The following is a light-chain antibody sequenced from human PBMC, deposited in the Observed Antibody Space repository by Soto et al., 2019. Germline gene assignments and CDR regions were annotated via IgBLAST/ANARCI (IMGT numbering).Light chain of an antibody. Sequence: DIQMTQSPTSLSASVGDRVTITCRASQDIRNFVAWYQQKPGKAPKLLIYAASTLQSGVPSRCSGSGSGTDLTLTINSLQPEDVATYSCQKYSSVPVFGPGTKVEIK. CDR1: QDIRNF. J-gene: IGKJ3*01. CDR2: AAS. V-gene: IGKV1-27*01. CDR3: QKYSSVPV.